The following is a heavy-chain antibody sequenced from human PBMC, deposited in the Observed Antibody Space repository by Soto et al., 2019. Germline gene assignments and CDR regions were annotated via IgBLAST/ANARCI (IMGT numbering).Heavy chain of an antibody. J-gene: IGHJ4*02. CDR3: ARDSYSSCWYEYYFDY. V-gene: IGHV1-46*03. D-gene: IGHD6-19*01. CDR2: INPRGGST. CDR1: GYTFTSYY. Sequence: QVQLVQSGAEVKKPGASVKVSCKASGYTFTSYYMHWVRQAPGQGLEWMGLINPRGGSTSYAQKFQGRVTMTRDTSTSTCYMELSSLRSEDTAVYYCARDSYSSCWYEYYFDYWGQGTLVTVSS.